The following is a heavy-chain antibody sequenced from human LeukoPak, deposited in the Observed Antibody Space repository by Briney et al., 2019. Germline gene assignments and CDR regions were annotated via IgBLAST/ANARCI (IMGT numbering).Heavy chain of an antibody. J-gene: IGHJ4*02. D-gene: IGHD3-10*01. Sequence: SVKVSCKASGVTFSSYTISWVRQAPGQGLEWMGRIIPILGIANSAQKFQGRVTITADKSTSTAYMELSSLRSEDTAVYYCASRGSGSGGYFDYWGQGTLVTVSS. V-gene: IGHV1-69*02. CDR1: GVTFSSYT. CDR3: ASRGSGSGGYFDY. CDR2: IIPILGIA.